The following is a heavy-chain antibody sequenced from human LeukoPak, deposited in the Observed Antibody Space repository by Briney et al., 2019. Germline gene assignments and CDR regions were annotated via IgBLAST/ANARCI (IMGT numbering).Heavy chain of an antibody. D-gene: IGHD4-17*01. V-gene: IGHV4-34*01. J-gene: IGHJ4*02. CDR2: IYYSGST. CDR1: GGSFSGYY. Sequence: SETLSLTCAVYGGSFSGYYWSWIRQPPGKGLEWIGSIYYSGSTNYNPSLKSRGTISVDTSKNQFSLKLSSVTAADTAVYYCAKGTTGTKRFSRAENKYYFDYWGQGTLVTVSS. CDR3: AKGTTGTKRFSRAENKYYFDY.